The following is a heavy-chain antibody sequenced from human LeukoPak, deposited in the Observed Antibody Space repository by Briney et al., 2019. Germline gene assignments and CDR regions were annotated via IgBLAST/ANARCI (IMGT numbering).Heavy chain of an antibody. CDR3: ARDTYYDSSGYFPFDY. V-gene: IGHV4-39*07. CDR2: IYYSGST. CDR1: GGSISSSSYY. Sequence: SETLSLTCTVSGGSISSSSYYWGWIRQPPGKGLEWIGSIYYSGSTYYNPSLKSRVTISVDTSKNQFSLKLSSVTAADTAVYYCARDTYYDSSGYFPFDYWGQGTLVTVSS. D-gene: IGHD3-22*01. J-gene: IGHJ4*02.